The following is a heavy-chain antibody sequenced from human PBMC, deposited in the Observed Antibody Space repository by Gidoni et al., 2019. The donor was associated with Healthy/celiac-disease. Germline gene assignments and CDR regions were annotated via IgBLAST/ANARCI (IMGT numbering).Heavy chain of an antibody. V-gene: IGHV4-59*01. D-gene: IGHD3-10*01. CDR2: IYYSGST. CDR3: ARGSTMVRGVIITPYYYYYMDV. Sequence: QVQLQESGPGLVEPSETLSLTCTVSGGSISSYYWSWIRQPPGKGLEWIGYIYYSGSTNYNPSLKSRVTISVDTSKNQFSLKLSSVTAADTAVYYCARGSTMVRGVIITPYYYYYMDVWGKGTTVTVSS. J-gene: IGHJ6*03. CDR1: GGSISSYY.